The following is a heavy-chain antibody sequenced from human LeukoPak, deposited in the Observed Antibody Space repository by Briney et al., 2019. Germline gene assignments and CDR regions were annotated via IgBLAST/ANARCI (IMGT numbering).Heavy chain of an antibody. CDR1: VFTLSSYW. CDR2: IKQDGKEK. D-gene: IGHD3/OR15-3a*01. CDR3: ASGLDWLSQGTDFDY. J-gene: IGHJ4*02. V-gene: IGHV3-7*02. Sequence: GGSLRLSCAASVFTLSSYWMSWVSQAPGKGLESLSNIKQDGKEKYYVDSVKGRFTISRDNAKNSLYLQMDSLRAEDTAVYYCASGLDWLSQGTDFDYWGQGTLVNVSS.